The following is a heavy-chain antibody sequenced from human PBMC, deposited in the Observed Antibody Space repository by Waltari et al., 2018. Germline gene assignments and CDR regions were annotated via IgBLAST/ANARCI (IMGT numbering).Heavy chain of an antibody. CDR3: ARLDSRSGSYYFDY. CDR1: GGSISSSNSY. V-gene: IGHV4-39*01. Sequence: QLQLPESGPGLVKPSETLSLTCTVSGGSISSSNSYWGWIRQPPGKGLEWIGNIYYSGSTYYNPSLKSRVTTYIDTSKNQFSLKLSSVTAADTAVYFCARLDSRSGSYYFDYWGQGTLVTVSS. J-gene: IGHJ4*02. CDR2: IYYSGST. D-gene: IGHD1-26*01.